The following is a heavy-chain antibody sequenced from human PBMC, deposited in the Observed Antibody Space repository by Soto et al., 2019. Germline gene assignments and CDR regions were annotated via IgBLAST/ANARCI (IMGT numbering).Heavy chain of an antibody. CDR1: GYSFTSYW. Sequence: GESLKISCKGSGYSFTSYWISWVRQMPGKGLEWMGRIDPSDSYTNYSPSFQGHVTISADKSISTAYLQWSSLKASDTAMYYCARQADYYATSGYAADYWGQGTLVTDSS. CDR2: IDPSDSYT. J-gene: IGHJ4*02. V-gene: IGHV5-10-1*01. CDR3: ARQADYYATSGYAADY. D-gene: IGHD3-22*01.